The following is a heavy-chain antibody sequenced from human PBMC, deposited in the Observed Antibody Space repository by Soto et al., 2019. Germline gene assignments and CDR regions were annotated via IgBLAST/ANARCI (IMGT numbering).Heavy chain of an antibody. CDR3: ATGGYCSGGSCYGY. CDR1: GYSFPSYG. CDR2: TSTYNGDR. J-gene: IGHJ4*02. D-gene: IGHD2-15*01. Sequence: ASVKVSCKASGYSFPSYGISWVRQAPGQGPEWMGWTSTYNGDRFYAQKFQGRVTMTEDTSTDTAYMELSSLRSEDTAVYYCATGGYCSGGSCYGYWGQGTLVTVSS. V-gene: IGHV1-18*04.